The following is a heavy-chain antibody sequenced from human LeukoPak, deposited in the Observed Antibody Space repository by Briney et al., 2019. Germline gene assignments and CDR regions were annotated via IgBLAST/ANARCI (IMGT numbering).Heavy chain of an antibody. V-gene: IGHV4-38-2*01. D-gene: IGHD3-22*01. CDR2: IYHSGNT. J-gene: IGHJ4*02. CDR1: DYSISSDYY. CDR3: ATLYYYDSSGWRFSFDYFDY. Sequence: PSETLSLTCAVSDYSISSDYYWAWIRQPPGKGLEWIGCIYHSGNTCYNPSLKSRITISVDTSKNQFSLKVSSVTAADTAVYYCATLYYYDSSGWRFSFDYFDYWGQGTLVTVSS.